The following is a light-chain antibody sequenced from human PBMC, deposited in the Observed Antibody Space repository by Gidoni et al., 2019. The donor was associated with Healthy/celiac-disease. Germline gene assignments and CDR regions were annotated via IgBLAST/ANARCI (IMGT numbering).Light chain of an antibody. Sequence: DIQMTQSPSSLSASVGDRVTITCRASQSISSYLNWYQQKPGKAPKLLIYAASSLQSGVPSRFSGSGSGTYFTLTSSSLQPEDFATYYCQQSYSTLLTFGPGTKVDIK. V-gene: IGKV1-39*01. CDR1: QSISSY. J-gene: IGKJ3*01. CDR3: QQSYSTLLT. CDR2: AAS.